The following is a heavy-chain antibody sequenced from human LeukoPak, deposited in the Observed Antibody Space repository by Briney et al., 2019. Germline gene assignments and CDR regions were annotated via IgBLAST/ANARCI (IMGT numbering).Heavy chain of an antibody. J-gene: IGHJ4*02. Sequence: PGGSLRLSCAASGFTFSSYGMHWVRQAPGKGLEWVAFIRYDGSNKYYADSVKGRFTISRDNSKNTLYLQMNSLRAEDTAVYYCAKEEWLLRTIDYWGQGTLVTVSS. CDR1: GFTFSSYG. CDR3: AKEEWLLRTIDY. V-gene: IGHV3-30*02. D-gene: IGHD3-3*01. CDR2: IRYDGSNK.